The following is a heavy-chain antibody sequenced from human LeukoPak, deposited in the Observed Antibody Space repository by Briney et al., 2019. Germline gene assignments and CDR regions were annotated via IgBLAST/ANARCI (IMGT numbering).Heavy chain of an antibody. CDR3: ARDQQWLTTAYGMDV. CDR1: GYTFTSYY. D-gene: IGHD6-19*01. CDR2: INPSGGST. Sequence: ASVKVSCKASGYTFTSYYMHWVRQAPGQGLEWMGMINPSGGSTSYAQKFQGRVTMTRDTSTSTVYMELSSLRSEDTAVYYCARDQQWLTTAYGMDVWGQGTTVTVSS. V-gene: IGHV1-46*01. J-gene: IGHJ6*02.